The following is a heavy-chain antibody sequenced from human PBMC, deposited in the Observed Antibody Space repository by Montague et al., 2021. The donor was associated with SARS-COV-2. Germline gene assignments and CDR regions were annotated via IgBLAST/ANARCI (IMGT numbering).Heavy chain of an antibody. D-gene: IGHD6-19*01. Sequence: SETLSLTCTVSGDSIRSSSYYWGWIRQPPGRGLEWIGSIYYDGSTYYNPSFKSRVTISVDTSKTQFSLKLSSVTAADTAVYSCATLVHPAFGSGLIDYWGQGTLVTVSS. V-gene: IGHV4-39*01. CDR2: IYYDGST. CDR3: ATLVHPAFGSGLIDY. CDR1: GDSIRSSSYY. J-gene: IGHJ4*02.